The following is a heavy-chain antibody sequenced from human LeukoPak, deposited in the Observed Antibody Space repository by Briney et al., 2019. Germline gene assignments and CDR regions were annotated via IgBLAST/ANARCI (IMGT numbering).Heavy chain of an antibody. D-gene: IGHD2-2*01. CDR2: ISGSGGTT. J-gene: IGHJ4*02. V-gene: IGHV3-23*01. Sequence: GGSLRLSCAASGFTFSSQAMSWVRQAPGKGLEWVSTISGSGGTTYYADSVKGRFTISRDNSKNTLYLQMNSLRAEDTAVYYCARGFCSSSSCYQGPFDFWGQGTLVTVSS. CDR3: ARGFCSSSSCYQGPFDF. CDR1: GFTFSSQA.